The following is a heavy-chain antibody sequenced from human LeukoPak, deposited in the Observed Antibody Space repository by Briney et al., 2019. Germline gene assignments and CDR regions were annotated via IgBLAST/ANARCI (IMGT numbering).Heavy chain of an antibody. V-gene: IGHV4-39*07. J-gene: IGHJ5*02. CDR3: ARSYSSGWYWFDP. Sequence: SETLSLTCTVSSASIRSSNYYWGWIRQPPGKGLEWIGSIYYNGNTYYNPSLKSRVTISVDTSKNQFSLKLSSVTAADTAVYYCARSYSSGWYWFDPWGQGTLVTVSS. D-gene: IGHD6-19*01. CDR2: IYYNGNT. CDR1: SASIRSSNYY.